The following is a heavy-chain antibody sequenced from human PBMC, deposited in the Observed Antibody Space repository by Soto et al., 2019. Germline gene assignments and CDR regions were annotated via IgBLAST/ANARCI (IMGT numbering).Heavy chain of an antibody. D-gene: IGHD1-26*01. V-gene: IGHV3-30-3*01. CDR3: ARGAKPLGYYFDY. CDR2: ISYDGSNK. Sequence: GGSLRLSCAASGFTFSSYAMHWVRQAPGKGLEWVAVISYDGSNKYYADSVKGRFTISRDNSKNTLYLQMNSLRAEDTAVYYCARGAKPLGYYFDYWGQGTLVTVSS. CDR1: GFTFSSYA. J-gene: IGHJ4*02.